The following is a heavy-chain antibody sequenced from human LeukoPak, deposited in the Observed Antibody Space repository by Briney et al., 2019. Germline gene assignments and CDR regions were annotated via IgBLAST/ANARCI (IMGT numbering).Heavy chain of an antibody. V-gene: IGHV3-7*01. CDR2: INPDGSQK. Sequence: GGSLTLSCEASGVTLSGNWMGWVRQAPGKGLEWVASINPDGSQKFYVDSVKGRFTISRDNTKTSLYLQMNSLGAEDTAMYYCARRLGMVTTYDYWGQGTRVTVSS. D-gene: IGHD4-23*01. CDR3: ARRLGMVTTYDY. J-gene: IGHJ4*02. CDR1: GVTLSGNW.